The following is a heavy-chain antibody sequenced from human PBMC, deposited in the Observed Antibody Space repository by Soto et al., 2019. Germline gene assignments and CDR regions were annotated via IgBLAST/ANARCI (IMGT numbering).Heavy chain of an antibody. J-gene: IGHJ5*02. CDR1: GGSFSGYY. D-gene: IGHD6-19*01. CDR2: INHSGST. Sequence: SDTLSLTCAVYGGSFSGYYWSWIRQPPGKGLEWIGEINHSGSTNYNPSLKSRVTISVDTSKNQFSLKLSSVTAADTAVYYCARVVSSGWYLEGWFDPWGQGTLVT. CDR3: ARVVSSGWYLEGWFDP. V-gene: IGHV4-34*01.